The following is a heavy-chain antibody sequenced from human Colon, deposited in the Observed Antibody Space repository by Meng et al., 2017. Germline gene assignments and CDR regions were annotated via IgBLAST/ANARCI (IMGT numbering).Heavy chain of an antibody. CDR2: ISGSGGST. CDR1: GFTFSSYA. V-gene: IGHV3-23*01. D-gene: IGHD6-19*01. CDR3: AKDPVMAVVGIFDY. J-gene: IGHJ4*02. Sequence: GGSLRPSCAASGFTFSSYAMSWVRQAPGKGLEWVSGISGSGGSTNYTDSVKDRFTISRDNSKRTLYLQMNSLGAEDAAVYYCAKDPVMAVVGIFDYWGQGTLVTVSS.